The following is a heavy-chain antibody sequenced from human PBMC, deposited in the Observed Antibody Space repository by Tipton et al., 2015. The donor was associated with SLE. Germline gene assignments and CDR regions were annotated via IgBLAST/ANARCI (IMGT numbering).Heavy chain of an antibody. D-gene: IGHD4-17*01. CDR1: GVSISSDAHY. Sequence: TLSLTCTVSGVSISSDAHYWSRFRQYPGKGLEWIGYIYYSGSTYYNSSLESRVTMSIDTSKNQFSLTLNSVTAADTAVYYCARDRYGEGAFIDYWGQGILVTVSS. V-gene: IGHV4-31*03. CDR2: IYYSGST. CDR3: ARDRYGEGAFIDY. J-gene: IGHJ4*02.